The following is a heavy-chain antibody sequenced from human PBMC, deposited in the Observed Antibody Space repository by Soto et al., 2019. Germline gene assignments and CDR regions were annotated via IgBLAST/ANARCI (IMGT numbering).Heavy chain of an antibody. V-gene: IGHV3-30*18. Sequence: PGGSLRLSCAASEFTFSNYAMHWGRQAPGKGLQWLAVISYDGNNKYYADSVEGRFTISRDNSKNTMYLQMNSLRLEDTAVYYCAKCDPVFFSRWFDPWGQGTLVTVSS. CDR1: EFTFSNYA. CDR3: AKCDPVFFSRWFDP. CDR2: ISYDGNNK. J-gene: IGHJ5*02. D-gene: IGHD1-20*01.